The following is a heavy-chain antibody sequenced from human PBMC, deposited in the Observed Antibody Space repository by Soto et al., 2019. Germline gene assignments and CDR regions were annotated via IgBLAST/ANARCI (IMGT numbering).Heavy chain of an antibody. CDR1: GYTFTNFY. J-gene: IGHJ4*02. D-gene: IGHD2-15*01. Sequence: ASVKVSCKGSGYTFTNFYIHWVRQAPGQGLEWKGIVNPNGGSTNYAQNFKGRITISRDTSTSTAYMDLSSLRSEDTAVYFCVRRLCSGNSCSYYFDYWGQGALVTVSS. CDR2: VNPNGGST. V-gene: IGHV1-46*01. CDR3: VRRLCSGNSCSYYFDY.